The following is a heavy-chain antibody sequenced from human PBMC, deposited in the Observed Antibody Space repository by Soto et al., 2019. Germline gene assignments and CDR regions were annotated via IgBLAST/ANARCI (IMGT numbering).Heavy chain of an antibody. D-gene: IGHD3-3*01. CDR1: GGSINSGGYY. Sequence: SETLSLICTVSGGSINSGGYYWSWIHQHPGKGLEWIGYIYYSGSTYYNPSLKSRVTISVDTSKNQFSLKLTSVTAADTAVYFCARAQTIFGIITVFDYWGQGTLVTVSS. J-gene: IGHJ4*02. V-gene: IGHV4-31*03. CDR2: IYYSGST. CDR3: ARAQTIFGIITVFDY.